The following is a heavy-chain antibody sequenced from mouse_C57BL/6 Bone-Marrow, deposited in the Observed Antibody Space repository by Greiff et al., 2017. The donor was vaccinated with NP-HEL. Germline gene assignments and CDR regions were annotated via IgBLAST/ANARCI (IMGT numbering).Heavy chain of an antibody. V-gene: IGHV14-3*01. J-gene: IGHJ1*03. Sequence: VQLQQSVAELVRPGASVKLSCTASGFNIKNTYMHWVKQRPEQGLEWIGRIDPANGNTKYAPKFQGKATITADTSSNTAYLQRSSLTSEDTAIYYCAEDSNYSYWYFDVWGTGTTVTVSS. CDR2: IDPANGNT. CDR1: GFNIKNTY. D-gene: IGHD2-5*01. CDR3: AEDSNYSYWYFDV.